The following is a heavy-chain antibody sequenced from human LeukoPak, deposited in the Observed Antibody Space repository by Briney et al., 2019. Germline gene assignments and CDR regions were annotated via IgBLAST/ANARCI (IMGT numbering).Heavy chain of an antibody. CDR3: GLSSMNPSYYYGIDV. V-gene: IGHV3-11*01. CDR2: IDRSGATA. D-gene: IGHD6-19*01. J-gene: IGHJ6*02. CDR1: GFIFSDYY. Sequence: GGSLRLSCAAPGFIFSDYYMTWIRQAPGKGLDWVSYIDRSGATAFYADSVKGRFTMSRDNARNSLHLQMNDLRPEDSAVYYCGLSSMNPSYYYGIDVWGQGTTVRVSS.